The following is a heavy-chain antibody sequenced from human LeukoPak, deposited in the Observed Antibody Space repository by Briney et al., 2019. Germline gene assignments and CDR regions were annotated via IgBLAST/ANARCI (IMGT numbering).Heavy chain of an antibody. J-gene: IGHJ2*01. CDR2: FSGSGSST. V-gene: IGHV3-23*01. D-gene: IGHD6-19*01. CDR1: GFTFSSYA. Sequence: GGSLRLSCAASGFTFSSYAMGWVRQAPGKGLEWVSTFSGSGSSTYYADSVKGRFTISRDNSKNTLYIQMNSLGAEDTAVYYCAKAGSVAGSNWYFDLWGRGTLVSVSS. CDR3: AKAGSVAGSNWYFDL.